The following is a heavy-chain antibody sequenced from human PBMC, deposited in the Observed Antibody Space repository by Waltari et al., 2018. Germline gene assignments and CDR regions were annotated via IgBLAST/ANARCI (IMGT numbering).Heavy chain of an antibody. CDR3: TRLGITMVRGEIDY. Sequence: EVQPVESGGGLVQLGGSLSLSLAASGSPLRRPAMHWFRQASGKGLEWVGRIRSKANSYATAYAASVKGRFTISRDDSKNTAYLQMNSLKTEDTAVYYCTRLGITMVRGEIDYWGQGTLVTVSS. J-gene: IGHJ4*02. CDR2: IRSKANSYAT. D-gene: IGHD3-10*01. CDR1: GSPLRRPA. V-gene: IGHV3-73*01.